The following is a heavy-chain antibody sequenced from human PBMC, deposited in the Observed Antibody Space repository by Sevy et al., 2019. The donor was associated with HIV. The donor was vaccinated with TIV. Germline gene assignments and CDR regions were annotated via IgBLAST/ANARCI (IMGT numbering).Heavy chain of an antibody. V-gene: IGHV3-23*01. J-gene: IGHJ3*02. D-gene: IGHD3-22*01. Sequence: GGSLRLSCTTSGFTFTSYAMYWVRQAPGMGLEWVSTIFRNFRGVDVTYDADSVKGRFTISRDSSRNTLYLQMNSLRVEDTAVYYCAGARYDSSGSFDALDIWGQWTMVTVSS. CDR3: AGARYDSSGSFDALDI. CDR2: IFRNFRGVDVT. CDR1: GFTFTSYA.